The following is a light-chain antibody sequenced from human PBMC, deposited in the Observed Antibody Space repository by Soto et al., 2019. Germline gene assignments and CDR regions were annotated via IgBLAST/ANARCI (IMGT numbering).Light chain of an antibody. Sequence: QSVLTQPASVSGSPGQSITISCTGTSSGIRDYNYVSWYQQLPGNAPKLIMYEVSNRPSGISNRFSGSKSSNTASLTISGLQAEDEADYYCSSKSPDFFGTGTKVTVL. CDR2: EVS. CDR3: SSKSPDF. J-gene: IGLJ1*01. CDR1: SSGIRDYNY. V-gene: IGLV2-14*01.